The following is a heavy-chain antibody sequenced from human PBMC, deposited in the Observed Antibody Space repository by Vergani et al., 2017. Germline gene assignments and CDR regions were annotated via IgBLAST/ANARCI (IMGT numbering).Heavy chain of an antibody. Sequence: EVQLVQSGAEVKKPGESLKISCKGSGYSFTSYWIGWVRQMPGKGLEWMGIIYPGDSDTRYSPSFQGQVTISAAKSISPAYLQWSSLKASDTAMYYCARQTRGYSYGTGGMDVWGQGTTVTVSS. D-gene: IGHD5-18*01. CDR1: GYSFTSYW. J-gene: IGHJ6*02. V-gene: IGHV5-51*01. CDR2: IYPGDSDT. CDR3: ARQTRGYSYGTGGMDV.